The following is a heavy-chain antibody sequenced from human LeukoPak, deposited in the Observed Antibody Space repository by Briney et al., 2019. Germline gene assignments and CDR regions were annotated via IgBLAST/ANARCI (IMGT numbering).Heavy chain of an antibody. Sequence: GGSLRLSCAASGFTFSNYAMSWVRQAPGMGLEWVSTISGSGGSTYYADSVKGRFTICRDNSKNTLYLQMNSLRAEDTAVYYCAKDEDYYGSGAFDYWGQGTLVTVSS. CDR1: GFTFSNYA. CDR2: ISGSGGST. V-gene: IGHV3-23*01. J-gene: IGHJ4*02. CDR3: AKDEDYYGSGAFDY. D-gene: IGHD3-10*01.